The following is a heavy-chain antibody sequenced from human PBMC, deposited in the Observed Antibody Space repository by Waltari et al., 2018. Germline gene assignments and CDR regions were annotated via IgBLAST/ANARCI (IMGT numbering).Heavy chain of an antibody. Sequence: QVQLVQSGAEVKKPGSSVKVSCKASGGTFSSYAISWVRQAPGKGLEWMGRIYPILGTANYAQKFQGRGTITADKSTSTAYMELSSLRSEDTAVYYCARDRAVKKAALDYWGQGTLVTVSS. CDR2: IYPILGTA. V-gene: IGHV1-69*08. CDR3: ARDRAVKKAALDY. D-gene: IGHD4-17*01. J-gene: IGHJ4*02. CDR1: GGTFSSYA.